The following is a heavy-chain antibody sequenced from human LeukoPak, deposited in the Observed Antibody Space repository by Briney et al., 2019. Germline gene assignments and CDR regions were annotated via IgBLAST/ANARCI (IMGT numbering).Heavy chain of an antibody. CDR3: AAQGGCGDLRY. V-gene: IGHV3-15*01. CDR1: GFTFSNAW. CDR2: IKKKMDGGTT. J-gene: IGHJ4*02. D-gene: IGHD4-17*01. Sequence: NPGRCLRLSCAASGFTFSNAWMSWVRQAPGKGLEGVGRIKKKMDGGTTDYAAPVKGRFTVSRDDSINTQYLQMSSLKTEDTAVYYCAAQGGCGDLRYWGQGTLVTISS.